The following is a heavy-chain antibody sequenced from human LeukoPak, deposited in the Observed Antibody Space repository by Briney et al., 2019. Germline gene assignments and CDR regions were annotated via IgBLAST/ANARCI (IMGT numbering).Heavy chain of an antibody. CDR3: AKDPLSIAVAGPLDY. D-gene: IGHD6-19*01. CDR1: GFTFSSYG. Sequence: AGGSLRLSCAASGFTFSSYGMHWVRQAPGKGLAWVAFIRYDGSNKYYADSVKGRFTISRDNSKNTLYLQMNSLRAEDTAVYYCAKDPLSIAVAGPLDYWRQGTLVTVSS. CDR2: IRYDGSNK. J-gene: IGHJ4*02. V-gene: IGHV3-30*02.